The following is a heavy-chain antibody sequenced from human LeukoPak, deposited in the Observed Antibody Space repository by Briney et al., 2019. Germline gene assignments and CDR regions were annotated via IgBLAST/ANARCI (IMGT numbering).Heavy chain of an antibody. CDR3: AREEREYCGGDCNDAFDI. CDR2: IIPIFGTA. CDR1: GGTFSSYA. V-gene: IGHV1-69*13. J-gene: IGHJ3*02. D-gene: IGHD2-21*02. Sequence: GASVKVSCEASGGTFSSYAISWVRQAPGQGLEWMGGIIPIFGTANYAQKFQGRVTITADESTSTAYMELSSLRSEDTAVYYCAREEREYCGGDCNDAFDIWGQGTMVTVSS.